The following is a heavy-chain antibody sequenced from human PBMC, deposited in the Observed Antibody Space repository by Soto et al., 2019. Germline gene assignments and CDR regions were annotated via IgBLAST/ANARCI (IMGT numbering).Heavy chain of an antibody. D-gene: IGHD6-6*01. Sequence: QVQLVESGGGVVRPGRSLRLSCAASGFTFSSYGMHWVRQAPGKGLEWVAVISYDGSNKYYADSVKGRFTISRDNSKNTLYLQMKSLRAEDTAVYYCAKVQRVKLASLFDPWGQGTLVTVSS. J-gene: IGHJ5*02. CDR1: GFTFSSYG. CDR3: AKVQRVKLASLFDP. V-gene: IGHV3-30*18. CDR2: ISYDGSNK.